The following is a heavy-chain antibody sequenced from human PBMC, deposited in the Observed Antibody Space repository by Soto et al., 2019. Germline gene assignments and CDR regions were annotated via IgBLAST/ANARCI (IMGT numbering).Heavy chain of an antibody. J-gene: IGHJ3*02. CDR1: GYSFTSYW. CDR3: ARPSLGGWDRDAFDI. Sequence: GESLKISCKGSGYSFTSYWIGWVRQMPGKGLEWMGIIYPGDSDTRYSPSFQGQVTISADKSISTAYLQWSSLKASDTAMYYCARPSLGGWDRDAFDIWGQGTMVTVSS. CDR2: IYPGDSDT. V-gene: IGHV5-51*01. D-gene: IGHD3-16*01.